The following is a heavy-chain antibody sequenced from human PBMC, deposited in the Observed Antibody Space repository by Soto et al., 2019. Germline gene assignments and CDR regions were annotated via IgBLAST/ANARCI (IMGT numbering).Heavy chain of an antibody. V-gene: IGHV2-26*01. Sequence: QVTLKESGPVLVKPTETLTLTCTVSGFSLSDPRMGVTWIRQPQGKALEWLAHIFWDDEKSYSTSLKSRLFISKDTSKSQVVLTVTNMDPVDTATYYCARTTEMTRGFDAFDLWGQGTMVTVSS. J-gene: IGHJ3*01. CDR3: ARTTEMTRGFDAFDL. CDR1: GFSLSDPRMG. CDR2: IFWDDEK. D-gene: IGHD4-17*01.